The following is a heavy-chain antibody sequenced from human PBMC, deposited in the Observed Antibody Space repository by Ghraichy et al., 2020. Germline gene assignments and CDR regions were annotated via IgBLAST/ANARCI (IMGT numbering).Heavy chain of an antibody. CDR3: ARDPGYCSSTSCYDYYYYGMDV. CDR2: IIPILGIA. V-gene: IGHV1-69*04. J-gene: IGHJ6*02. Sequence: SVKVSCKASGGTFSSYAISWVRQAPGQGLEWMGRIIPILGIANYAQKFQGRVTITADKSTSTAYMELSSLRSEDTAVYYCARDPGYCSSTSCYDYYYYGMDVWGQGTTVTVSS. D-gene: IGHD2-2*01. CDR1: GGTFSSYA.